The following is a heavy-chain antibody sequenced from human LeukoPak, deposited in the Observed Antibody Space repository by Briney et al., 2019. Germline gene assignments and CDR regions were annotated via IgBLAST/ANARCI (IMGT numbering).Heavy chain of an antibody. CDR1: GGSISSYY. CDR2: IYYSGST. J-gene: IGHJ4*02. CDR3: ARFRGGGTVTTSNYFDY. V-gene: IGHV4-59*01. Sequence: PSETLSLTCTVSGGSISSYYWSWIRQPPGKGLEWIGYIYYSGSTNYNPSLKSRVTISVDTSKNQFSLKLSSVTAADTAVYYCARFRGGGTVTTSNYFDYWGQGTLVTVSS. D-gene: IGHD4-17*01.